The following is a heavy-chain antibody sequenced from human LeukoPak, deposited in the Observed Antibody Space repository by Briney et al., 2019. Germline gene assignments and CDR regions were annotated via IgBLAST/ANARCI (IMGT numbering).Heavy chain of an antibody. V-gene: IGHV4-61*02. J-gene: IGHJ5*02. CDR2: IYTSGST. Sequence: SETLSLTCTVSGGSISSGSYYWSWIRQPAGKGLEWIGRIYTSGSTYYNPSLKSRVTISVDTSKNQFSLKLSSVTAADTAVYYCARGPGIAAAGDDPWGQGTLVTVSS. CDR1: GGSISSGSYY. D-gene: IGHD6-13*01. CDR3: ARGPGIAAAGDDP.